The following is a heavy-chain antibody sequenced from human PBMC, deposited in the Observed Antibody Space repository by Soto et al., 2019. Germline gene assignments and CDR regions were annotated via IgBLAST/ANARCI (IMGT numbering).Heavy chain of an antibody. D-gene: IGHD1-26*01. CDR3: ASGWVGLDYYYYGMDV. CDR2: IYSGGST. CDR1: GSTVSSNY. Sequence: GGSLRLSCAASGSTVSSNYMSWVRQAPGKGLEWVSVIYSGGSTYYADSVKGRFTISRDNSKNTLYLQMNSLRAEDTAVYYCASGWVGLDYYYYGMDVWGQGTTVTVSS. V-gene: IGHV3-53*01. J-gene: IGHJ6*02.